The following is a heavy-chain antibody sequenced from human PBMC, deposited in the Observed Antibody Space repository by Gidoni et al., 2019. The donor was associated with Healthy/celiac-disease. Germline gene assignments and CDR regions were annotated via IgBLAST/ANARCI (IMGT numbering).Heavy chain of an antibody. V-gene: IGHV3-21*01. CDR1: GFTFRSYS. Sequence: EVQLVESGGGLVKPGGSLRLSCAASGFTFRSYSMNWVRQAPGKGLEWVSSISSSSSYIYYADSVKGRFTISRDNAKNSLYLQMNSLRAEDTAVYYCAREGHYDFWSGYYKPEYFQHWGQGTLVTVSS. CDR2: ISSSSSYI. J-gene: IGHJ1*01. D-gene: IGHD3-3*01. CDR3: AREGHYDFWSGYYKPEYFQH.